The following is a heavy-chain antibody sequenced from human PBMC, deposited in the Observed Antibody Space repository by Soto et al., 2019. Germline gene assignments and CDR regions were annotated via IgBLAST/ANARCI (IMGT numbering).Heavy chain of an antibody. J-gene: IGHJ4*02. CDR3: AREVKSYGHIAVAGCFDY. CDR1: GGTFSSYT. D-gene: IGHD6-19*01. V-gene: IGHV1-69*04. Sequence: ASVKVSCKASGGTFSSYTISWVRQAPGQGLEWMGRIIPILGIANYAQKFQGRVTITADKSTSTAYMELSSLRSEDTAVYYCAREVKSYGHIAVAGCFDYWGQGTLVTVSS. CDR2: IIPILGIA.